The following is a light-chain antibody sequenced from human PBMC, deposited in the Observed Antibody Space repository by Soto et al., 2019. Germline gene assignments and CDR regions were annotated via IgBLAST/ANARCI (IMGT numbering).Light chain of an antibody. J-gene: IGKJ1*01. CDR3: QQYGSSPRT. Sequence: EIVLTQSPGTLSLSPGERATLSCRASQSVSNNYLAWYQQKPGQAPRLLIYGASSRATGIPDRFSGSGSGTEFTLTISRLEPEHFAVFYCQQYGSSPRTFGQGTRVEIK. CDR2: GAS. V-gene: IGKV3-20*01. CDR1: QSVSNNY.